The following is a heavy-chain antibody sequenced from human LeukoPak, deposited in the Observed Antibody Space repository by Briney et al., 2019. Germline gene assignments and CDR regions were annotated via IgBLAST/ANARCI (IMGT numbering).Heavy chain of an antibody. CDR1: GFTFSSYS. J-gene: IGHJ5*02. D-gene: IGHD2-2*03. CDR2: IGSNSVPA. V-gene: IGHV3-23*01. Sequence: GGSLRLSCAASGFTFSSYSMNWVRQAPGKGLEWVSGIGSNSVPAVYADSVKGRFTISRDNSKSMLYLQMDSLRVEDTAVYYCAKHCSGYCNTASEKRFDPWGQGTLVTVSS. CDR3: AKHCSGYCNTASEKRFDP.